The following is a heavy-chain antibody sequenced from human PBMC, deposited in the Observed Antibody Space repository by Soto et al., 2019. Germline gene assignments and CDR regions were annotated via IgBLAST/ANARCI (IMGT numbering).Heavy chain of an antibody. CDR2: ISADNGNT. CDR3: ARDRWSHALDY. Sequence: QVQLVQSGAEVKKPGASVKVSCKASGYTFTSYGISWVRQAPGQGLEWMGWISADNGNTNYTHKLQGRVTTTTDTSTTPAYMELWSQRPADNALYYGARDRWSHALDYWSQGTLVTVSS. V-gene: IGHV1-18*01. CDR1: GYTFTSYG. D-gene: IGHD1-26*01. J-gene: IGHJ4*02.